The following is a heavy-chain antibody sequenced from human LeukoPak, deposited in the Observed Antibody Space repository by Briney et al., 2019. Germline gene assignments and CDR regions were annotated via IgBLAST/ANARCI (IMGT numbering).Heavy chain of an antibody. D-gene: IGHD6-13*01. CDR1: IGSISSTSLY. CDR2: IYYSGST. J-gene: IGHJ4*02. Sequence: SETLSLTCTVSIGSISSTSLYWGCIRQPPGKGLEWIGSIYYSGSTYYNPSLKSRVTMSVDTSKNQFSLKLSSVTAADTAVYYCARDPRQQLVPVWDDYWGQGTLVTVSS. CDR3: ARDPRQQLVPVWDDY. V-gene: IGHV4-39*02.